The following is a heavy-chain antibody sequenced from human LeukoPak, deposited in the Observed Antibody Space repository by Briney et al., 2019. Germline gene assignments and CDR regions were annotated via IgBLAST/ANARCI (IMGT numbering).Heavy chain of an antibody. CDR1: GGSVSSYY. J-gene: IGHJ3*02. V-gene: IGHV4-59*02. CDR3: ARGPGYSSTTDAFEI. CDR2: IYYSGST. Sequence: SETLSLTCTVSGGSVSSYYWSWIRQPPGKGLEWIGYIYYSGSTNYNPSLKSRVTISVDTSKNQFPLKLSSVTAADTAVYYCARGPGYSSTTDAFEIWGQGTMVTVSS. D-gene: IGHD6-13*01.